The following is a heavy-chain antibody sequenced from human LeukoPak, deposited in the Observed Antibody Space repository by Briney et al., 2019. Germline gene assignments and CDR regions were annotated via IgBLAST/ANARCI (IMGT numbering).Heavy chain of an antibody. CDR3: ARDEDCSSTNCPYYFYGMDV. Sequence: ASVKVSCKASGYTFTSSGISWVRQAPGQGLEWMGWISAYNGNTNYAQKPQGRVTMTTDTSTSTAYMELRSLRSDDTAVYYCARDEDCSSTNCPYYFYGMDVWGQGTTVTVSS. V-gene: IGHV1-18*01. D-gene: IGHD2-2*01. CDR2: ISAYNGNT. CDR1: GYTFTSSG. J-gene: IGHJ6*02.